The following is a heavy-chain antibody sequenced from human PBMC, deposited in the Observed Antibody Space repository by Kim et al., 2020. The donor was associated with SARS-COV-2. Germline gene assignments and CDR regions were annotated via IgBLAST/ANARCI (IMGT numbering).Heavy chain of an antibody. Sequence: SETLSLTCTVSGGSISSGGYYWSWIRQLPGKGLEWIGYIYYSGNTYYNPSLYSRVTITRDTSENQFSLNLSSVTAADTAVYFCARGLVETTVTPGYGMVVWGQGTTVTVSS. D-gene: IGHD4-17*01. CDR3: ARGLVETTVTPGYGMVV. CDR2: IYYSGNT. V-gene: IGHV4-31*03. CDR1: GGSISSGGYY. J-gene: IGHJ6*02.